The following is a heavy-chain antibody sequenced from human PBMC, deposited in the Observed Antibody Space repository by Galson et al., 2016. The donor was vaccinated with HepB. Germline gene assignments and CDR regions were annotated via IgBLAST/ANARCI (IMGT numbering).Heavy chain of an antibody. CDR3: AKDEEPYKWNPLTLDY. D-gene: IGHD1-20*01. Sequence: SLRLSCAASGFTFSSYAMNCVRQAPGKGLEWVSTISGSGDTTYYADSVKGRFTISRDNSNNTLYLQMNSLRAEDTAVYYCAKDEEPYKWNPLTLDYWGQGTLVTVAS. V-gene: IGHV3-23*01. J-gene: IGHJ4*02. CDR2: ISGSGDTT. CDR1: GFTFSSYA.